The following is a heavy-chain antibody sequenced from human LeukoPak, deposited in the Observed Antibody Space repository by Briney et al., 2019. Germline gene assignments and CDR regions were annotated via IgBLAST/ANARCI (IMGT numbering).Heavy chain of an antibody. Sequence: ASVKVSCKASGYTFTSYAMNWVRQAPGQGPEWMGWINTNTGNPTYAQGFTGRFVFSLDTSVSTAYLQISSLKAEDTAVYYCARGGYSYGPNYYYGMDVWGQGTTVTVSS. CDR1: GYTFTSYA. J-gene: IGHJ6*02. V-gene: IGHV7-4-1*02. CDR2: INTNTGNP. CDR3: ARGGYSYGPNYYYGMDV. D-gene: IGHD5-18*01.